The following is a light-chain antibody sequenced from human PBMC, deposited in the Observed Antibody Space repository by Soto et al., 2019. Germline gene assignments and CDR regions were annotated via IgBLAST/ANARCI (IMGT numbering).Light chain of an antibody. CDR1: QSVTTN. Sequence: EIVMTQSPATLSVSPGERATLSCRASQSVTTNLAWYQQKPGQAPRLLITGASTRATGIPARFSGSGSGTEFTLTINSRQPEDFAVYYCQQYNNRPPWAFGQGTRVEIK. V-gene: IGKV3-15*01. CDR3: QQYNNRPPWA. J-gene: IGKJ1*01. CDR2: GAS.